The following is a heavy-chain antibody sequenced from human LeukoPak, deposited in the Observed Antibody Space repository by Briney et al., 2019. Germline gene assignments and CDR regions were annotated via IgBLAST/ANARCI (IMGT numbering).Heavy chain of an antibody. J-gene: IGHJ4*02. D-gene: IGHD6-6*01. CDR2: ISSSGSTI. CDR3: ASGIAARPVYY. V-gene: IGHV3-11*01. Sequence: GGSLRLSCAASGFTFSDYYMSWIRRAPGKGLEWVSYISSSGSTIYYADSVKGRFTIPRDNAKNSLYLQMNSLRAEDTAVYYCASGIAARPVYYWGQGTLVTVSS. CDR1: GFTFSDYY.